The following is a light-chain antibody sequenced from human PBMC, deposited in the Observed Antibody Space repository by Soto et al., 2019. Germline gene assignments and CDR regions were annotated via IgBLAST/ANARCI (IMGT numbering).Light chain of an antibody. CDR1: QSISTY. CDR2: GAS. Sequence: DIQMTQSPSSLSASVGDRVTITCRASQSISTYLNWYQHKSGKAPNLLIYGASRLQSGVPSRFSGSGSGTDFTLTINSLQPEDFATYYCHQSHSAPYTFGQGTKMEIK. CDR3: HQSHSAPYT. V-gene: IGKV1-39*01. J-gene: IGKJ2*01.